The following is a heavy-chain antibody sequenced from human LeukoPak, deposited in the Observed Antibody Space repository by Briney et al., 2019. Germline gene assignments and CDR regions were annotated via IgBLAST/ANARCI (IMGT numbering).Heavy chain of an antibody. D-gene: IGHD3-9*01. Sequence: ASVKVSCKASGYTFTGYYMHWVRQAPGQGLEWMGWINPNSGGTNYAQKFQGRVTMTRDTFISTAYMELSRLRSDDTAVYYCAAQYYDILTGYLGWFDPWGQGTLVTVSS. CDR3: AAQYYDILTGYLGWFDP. V-gene: IGHV1-2*02. CDR2: INPNSGGT. J-gene: IGHJ5*02. CDR1: GYTFTGYY.